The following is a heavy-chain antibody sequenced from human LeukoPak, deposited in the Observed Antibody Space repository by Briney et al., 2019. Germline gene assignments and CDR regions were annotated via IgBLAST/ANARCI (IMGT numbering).Heavy chain of an antibody. Sequence: ASVKASCKASGGTFSSYAISWVRQAPGQGLEWMGRIIPIFGTANYAQKFQGRVTITTGESTSTAYMELSSLRSEDTAVYYCASPSSYGLGGYYYYYMDVWGKGTTVTVSS. V-gene: IGHV1-69*05. J-gene: IGHJ6*03. CDR1: GGTFSSYA. D-gene: IGHD5-18*01. CDR3: ASPSSYGLGGYYYYYMDV. CDR2: IIPIFGTA.